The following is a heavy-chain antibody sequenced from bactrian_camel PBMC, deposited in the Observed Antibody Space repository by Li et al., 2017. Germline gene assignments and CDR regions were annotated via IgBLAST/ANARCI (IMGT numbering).Heavy chain of an antibody. CDR2: MYTGFGGGNI. CDR3: ARGRLWFEY. V-gene: IGHV3S1*01. J-gene: IGHJ4*01. D-gene: IGHD2*01. Sequence: QVQLVESGGGSVQAGGSLRLSCAISGRSNENYFLAWFRQPPGKEREGVAAMYTGFGGGNIYYDDSVKGRFTISRDNAKNTVYLQMNSLKSDDTARYYCARGRLWFEYWGQGTQVTVS. CDR1: GRSNENYF.